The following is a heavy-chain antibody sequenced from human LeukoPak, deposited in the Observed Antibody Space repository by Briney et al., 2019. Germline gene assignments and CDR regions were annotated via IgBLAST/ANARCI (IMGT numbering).Heavy chain of an antibody. CDR1: GFTFSSYG. V-gene: IGHV3-30*02. CDR2: IRYDGSNK. CDR3: AKDALVLRYTRQREYYFDY. Sequence: GRSLRLSCAASGFTFSSYGMHWVRQAPGKGLEWVAFIRYDGSNKYYADSVKGRFTISRDNSKNTLYLQMNSLRAEDTAVYYCAKDALVLRYTRQREYYFDYWGQGTLVTVSS. J-gene: IGHJ4*02. D-gene: IGHD3-9*01.